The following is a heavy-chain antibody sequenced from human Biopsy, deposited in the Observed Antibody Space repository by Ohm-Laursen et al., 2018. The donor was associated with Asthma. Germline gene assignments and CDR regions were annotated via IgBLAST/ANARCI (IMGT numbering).Heavy chain of an antibody. Sequence: SLRLSCSAPGFVFRSHAMHWVRQAPGKGLEWVAVISYDGFNKDYGDSVKGRFTISRDNSKNTLYLQMNSLTPDDTAVYYCAKERYYDFWSGYPIWGQGTMVTVSS. CDR3: AKERYYDFWSGYPI. CDR1: GFVFRSHA. CDR2: ISYDGFNK. J-gene: IGHJ3*02. V-gene: IGHV3-30*18. D-gene: IGHD3-3*01.